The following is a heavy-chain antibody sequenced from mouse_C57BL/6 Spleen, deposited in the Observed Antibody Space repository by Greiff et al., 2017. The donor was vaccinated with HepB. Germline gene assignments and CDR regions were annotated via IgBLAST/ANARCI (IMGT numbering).Heavy chain of an antibody. Sequence: DVHLVESGPGLVKPSQSLSLTCSVTGYSITSGYYWNWIRQFPGNKLEWMGYISYDGSNNYNPSLKNRISITRDTSKNQFFLKLNSVTTEDTATYYCARGDYYGSSYDWYFDVWGTGTTVTVSS. CDR2: ISYDGSN. CDR3: ARGDYYGSSYDWYFDV. J-gene: IGHJ1*03. V-gene: IGHV3-6*01. CDR1: GYSITSGYY. D-gene: IGHD1-1*01.